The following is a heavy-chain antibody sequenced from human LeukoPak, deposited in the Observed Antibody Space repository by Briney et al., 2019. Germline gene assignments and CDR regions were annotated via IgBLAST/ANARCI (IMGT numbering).Heavy chain of an antibody. CDR2: IYTSGST. CDR1: GGSISSYY. D-gene: IGHD2-2*01. Sequence: SETLSLTCTVSGGSISSYYWSWIRQPAGKGLEWIGRIYTSGSTNYNPSLKSRVTMSVDTSKNQFSLKLSSATAADTAVYYCARDRGGLGYCSSTSCYWNDYWGQGTLVTVSS. CDR3: ARDRGGLGYCSSTSCYWNDY. V-gene: IGHV4-4*07. J-gene: IGHJ4*02.